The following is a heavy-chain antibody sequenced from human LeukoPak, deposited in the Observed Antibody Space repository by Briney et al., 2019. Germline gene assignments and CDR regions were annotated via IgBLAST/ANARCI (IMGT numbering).Heavy chain of an antibody. CDR3: ARGFQLLSPLDY. J-gene: IGHJ4*02. CDR1: GYTFTGYY. Sequence: APVKVSCKASGYTFTGYYMHWVRQAPGQGLEWMGWINPNSGGTNYAQKFQGRVTMTRDTSISTAYMELSRLRSDDTAVYYCARGFQLLSPLDYWGQGTLVTVSS. CDR2: INPNSGGT. V-gene: IGHV1-2*02. D-gene: IGHD2-2*01.